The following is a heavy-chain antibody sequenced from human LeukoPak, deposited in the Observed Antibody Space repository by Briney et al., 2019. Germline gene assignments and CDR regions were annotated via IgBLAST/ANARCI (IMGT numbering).Heavy chain of an antibody. CDR2: IYSGGST. V-gene: IGHV3-66*01. CDR3: TRERGYSYGPYYYYYGMDV. CDR1: GFTVSSNY. Sequence: GGSLRLSCAASGFTVSSNYMSWVRQAPGKGLEWVSVIYSGGSTYYADSVKGRFTISRDNSKNTLYLQMNSLRAEDTAVYYCTRERGYSYGPYYYYYGMDVWGQGTTVTVSS. J-gene: IGHJ6*02. D-gene: IGHD5-18*01.